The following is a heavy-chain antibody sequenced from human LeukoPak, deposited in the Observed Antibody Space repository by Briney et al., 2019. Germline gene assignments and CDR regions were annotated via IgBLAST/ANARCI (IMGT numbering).Heavy chain of an antibody. J-gene: IGHJ4*02. Sequence: ASVKVSCKASGGTFSSYAISWVRQAPGQGLEWMGGIIPIFGTAIYAQKFQGRVTMTEDTSTDTAYMELSSLRSEDTAVYYCATVYYGSGSYPDYWGQGTLVTVSS. CDR1: GGTFSSYA. CDR2: IIPIFGTA. V-gene: IGHV1-69*06. CDR3: ATVYYGSGSYPDY. D-gene: IGHD3-10*01.